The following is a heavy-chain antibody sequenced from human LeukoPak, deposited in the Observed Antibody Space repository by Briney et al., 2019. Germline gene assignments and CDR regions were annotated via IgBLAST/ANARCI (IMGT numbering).Heavy chain of an antibody. J-gene: IGHJ5*02. CDR2: IYSGGST. CDR3: ARNWFDP. CDR1: GFTVSSDY. Sequence: GGSLRLSCAASGFTVSSDYMSWVRQAPGKGLEWVSVIYSGGSTYYADSVKGRFTTSRDKSKNTVYLQMNSLRFEDTAMCYCARNWFDPWGQGTLVTVSS. V-gene: IGHV3-53*05.